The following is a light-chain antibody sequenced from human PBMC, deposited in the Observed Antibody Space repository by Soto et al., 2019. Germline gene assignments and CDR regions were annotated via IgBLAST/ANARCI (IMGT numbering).Light chain of an antibody. J-gene: IGKJ1*01. V-gene: IGKV1D-13*01. CDR3: QQYNNWPPWT. CDR2: DAS. Sequence: AIQLTQSPSSLSASVGDSVTITCRASQGISSALAWYQQTPGRAPKLLIYDASTLESGVPSRFSGSRSGTDFTLTVSSLQSEDFAVYYCQQYNNWPPWTFGQGTKVDIK. CDR1: QGISSA.